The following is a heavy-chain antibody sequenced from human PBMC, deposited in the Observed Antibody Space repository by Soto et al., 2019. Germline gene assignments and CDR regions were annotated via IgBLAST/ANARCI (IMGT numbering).Heavy chain of an antibody. CDR1: GFTFRSYA. D-gene: IGHD4-17*01. V-gene: IGHV3-23*01. CDR2: ISDSGSST. CDR3: ARGYGEWPDPQFQH. J-gene: IGHJ1*01. Sequence: EVQLLESGGGLVQPGGSLRLSCAASGFTFRSYAMSWVRQAPGKGLEWVSGISDSGSSTYYADSVKGRFTISRDNSNNTQSLHMNSLRAEDTALYNCARGYGEWPDPQFQHWGQGTLVTVSS.